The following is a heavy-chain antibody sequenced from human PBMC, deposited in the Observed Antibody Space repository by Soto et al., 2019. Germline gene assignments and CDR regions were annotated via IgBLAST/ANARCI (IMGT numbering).Heavy chain of an antibody. Sequence: PGGSLRLSCAASGFTFSSYAMSWVRQAPGKGLEWVSAISGSGGSTYYADSVKGRFTISRDNSKNTLYLQMNSLRAEDTAVYYCAKGTRFGELLVPFDPWGQGTRVTVAS. CDR2: ISGSGGST. J-gene: IGHJ5*02. CDR1: GFTFSSYA. D-gene: IGHD3-10*01. CDR3: AKGTRFGELLVPFDP. V-gene: IGHV3-23*01.